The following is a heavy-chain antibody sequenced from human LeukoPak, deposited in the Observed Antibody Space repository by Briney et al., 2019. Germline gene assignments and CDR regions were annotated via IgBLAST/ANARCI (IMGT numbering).Heavy chain of an antibody. CDR2: IYHSGST. Sequence: PSETLSLTCAVSGGSISSSNWWSWVRQPPGKGLEWIGEIYHSGSTNYNPSLKSRVTISVDTSRNQFFLKLSSVTSADTAVYYCARGGYSSGWNNYFDYWGQGTPVTVSS. V-gene: IGHV4-4*02. CDR1: GGSISSSNW. D-gene: IGHD6-19*01. CDR3: ARGGYSSGWNNYFDY. J-gene: IGHJ4*02.